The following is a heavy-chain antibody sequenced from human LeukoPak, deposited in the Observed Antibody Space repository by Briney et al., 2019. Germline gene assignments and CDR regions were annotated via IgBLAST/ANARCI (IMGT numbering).Heavy chain of an antibody. V-gene: IGHV3-48*01. J-gene: IGHJ4*02. Sequence: GGSLRLSCEASGFTFSSHSMNWVRQAPGKGLEWVSYISGGSDTIYYADSVKGRFTISRDNSKNTLYLQMNSLRAEDTAVYYCAKNGVFVVVTSYYFDYWGQGTLVTVSS. CDR2: ISGGSDTI. CDR1: GFTFSSHS. D-gene: IGHD3-3*01. CDR3: AKNGVFVVVTSYYFDY.